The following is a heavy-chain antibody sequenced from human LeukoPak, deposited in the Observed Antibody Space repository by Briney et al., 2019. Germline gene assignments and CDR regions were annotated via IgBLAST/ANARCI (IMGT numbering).Heavy chain of an antibody. J-gene: IGHJ3*02. Sequence: SGSLSLTCTVSGVSISSYYWTWIRQPPGEGLEWSGYIYYSGSTNYNPSLKSRVTISVDTSKNQFSLKLSSVTAADTAVYYCARALQPGVYAFDIWGQGTMVTVSS. CDR1: GVSISSYY. CDR2: IYYSGST. V-gene: IGHV4-59*01. D-gene: IGHD6-13*01. CDR3: ARALQPGVYAFDI.